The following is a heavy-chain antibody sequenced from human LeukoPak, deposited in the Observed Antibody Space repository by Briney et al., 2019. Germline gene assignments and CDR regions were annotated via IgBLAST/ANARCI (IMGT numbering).Heavy chain of an antibody. CDR1: GFTFSGSA. V-gene: IGHV3-73*01. CDR2: IRSKANSYAT. CDR3: ARANYDSSGYPYFDY. Sequence: GGSLRLSCAASGFTFSGSAMHWVRQASGKGLEWVGRIRSKANSYATAYAASVKGRFTISRDNSKNTLYLQMNSLRAEDTAVYYCARANYDSSGYPYFDYWGQGTLVTVSS. J-gene: IGHJ4*02. D-gene: IGHD3-22*01.